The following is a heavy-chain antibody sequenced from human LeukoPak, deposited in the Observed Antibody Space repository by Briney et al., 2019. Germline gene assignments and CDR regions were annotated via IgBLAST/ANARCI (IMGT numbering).Heavy chain of an antibody. Sequence: GGSLRLSCAASGFTFSSYAMSWVRQAPGQGLEWVSAISGSGGSTYYADSVKGRFTMSRDNSKNTLYLQMNSLRAEDTAVYYCAKGSPKVGGSYQRYWGQGTLVTVSS. CDR2: ISGSGGST. V-gene: IGHV3-23*01. CDR3: AKGSPKVGGSYQRY. D-gene: IGHD1-26*01. CDR1: GFTFSSYA. J-gene: IGHJ4*02.